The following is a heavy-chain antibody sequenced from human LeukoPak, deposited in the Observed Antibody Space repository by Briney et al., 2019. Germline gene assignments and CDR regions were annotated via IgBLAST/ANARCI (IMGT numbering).Heavy chain of an antibody. D-gene: IGHD3-22*01. CDR2: INRSGST. CDR1: GGSFSGYY. V-gene: IGHV4-34*01. CDR3: ARAPLYYDSSALDY. J-gene: IGHJ4*02. Sequence: SETLSLTCAVYGGSFSGYYWSWIRQPPGKGLEWIGEINRSGSTNYNPSLKSRVTISVDTSKNQFSLKLSSVTAADTAVYYCARAPLYYDSSALDYWGQGTLVTVSS.